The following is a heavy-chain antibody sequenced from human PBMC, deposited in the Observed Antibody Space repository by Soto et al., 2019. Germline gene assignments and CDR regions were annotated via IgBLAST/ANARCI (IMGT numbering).Heavy chain of an antibody. CDR3: AREGYNFGPFDY. CDR2: IYYSGST. J-gene: IGHJ4*02. CDR1: GGSVSSGSYY. Sequence: ASETLSLTCTVSGGSVSSGSYYWSWIRQPPGKGLEWIGYIYYSGSTNYNPSLKSRVTISIDTSKNQFSLKFNSVTAADTAVYYCAREGYNFGPFDYWGQGALVTV. V-gene: IGHV4-61*01. D-gene: IGHD5-18*01.